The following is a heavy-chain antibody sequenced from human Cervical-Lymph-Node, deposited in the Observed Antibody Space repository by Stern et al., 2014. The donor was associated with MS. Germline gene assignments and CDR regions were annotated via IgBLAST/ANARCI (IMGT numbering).Heavy chain of an antibody. CDR2: VVVFNGDV. V-gene: IGHV1-58*02. J-gene: IGHJ5*02. CDR3: ASERYTYYDDQRPPGGFDP. Sequence: QLVESGPEVKKPGTSVKVSCKASGITFSHSVIQWLRQARGQRPEWIGGVVVFNGDVNYAPRFQERVTITRDMSTSTVYMELRSLKSEDTAIYYCASERYTYYDDQRPPGGFDPWGQGTLVTVSS. D-gene: IGHD5-18*01. CDR1: GITFSHSV.